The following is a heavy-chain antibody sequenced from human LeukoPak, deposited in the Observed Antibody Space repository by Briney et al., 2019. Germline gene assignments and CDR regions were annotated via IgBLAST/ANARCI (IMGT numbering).Heavy chain of an antibody. Sequence: SETLSLTCTVSGGSISSYYWSWMRQPPGKGLEWIGYIYYSGSTNYNPSLKSRVTISVDTSKNQFSLKLSSVTAADTAVYYCARSLTGYSSSWPDYYFDYWGQGTLVTVSS. CDR2: IYYSGST. V-gene: IGHV4-59*01. CDR1: GGSISSYY. D-gene: IGHD6-13*01. J-gene: IGHJ4*02. CDR3: ARSLTGYSSSWPDYYFDY.